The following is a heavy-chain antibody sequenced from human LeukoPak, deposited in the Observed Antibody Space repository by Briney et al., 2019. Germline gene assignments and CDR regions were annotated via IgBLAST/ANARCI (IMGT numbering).Heavy chain of an antibody. CDR2: IFYTGST. CDR3: AKSNGYGLIDI. J-gene: IGHJ3*02. CDR1: GGSFSGYY. V-gene: IGHV4-34*12. Sequence: SETLSLTCAVYGGSFSGYYWSWIRQPPGKALEWIGNIFYTGSTYYSPSLKSRVTVSLDTSRNQFSLRLNSVTAADTAVYYCAKSNGYGLIDIWGQGTMVTVSS. D-gene: IGHD3-10*01.